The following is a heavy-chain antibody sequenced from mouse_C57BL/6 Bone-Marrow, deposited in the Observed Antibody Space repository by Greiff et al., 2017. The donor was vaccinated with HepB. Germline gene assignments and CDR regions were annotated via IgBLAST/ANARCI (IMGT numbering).Heavy chain of an antibody. V-gene: IGHV1-55*01. CDR3: ARPYDGYSAWFAY. D-gene: IGHD2-3*01. J-gene: IGHJ3*01. CDR1: GYTFTSYW. Sequence: QVQLQQPGAELVKPGASVKMSCKASGYTFTSYWITWVKQRPGQGLEWIGDIYPGSGSTNYNEKFKSKATLTVDTSSSTAYMQLSSLTSEDSAVYYCARPYDGYSAWFAYWGQGTLVTVSA. CDR2: IYPGSGST.